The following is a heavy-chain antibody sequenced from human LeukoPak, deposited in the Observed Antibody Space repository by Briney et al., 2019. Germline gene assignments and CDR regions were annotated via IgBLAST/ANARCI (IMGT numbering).Heavy chain of an antibody. CDR1: GGSINTNGYY. V-gene: IGHV4-31*03. Sequence: SETLSLTCTVSGGSINTNGYYWSWIRQHPGKGLEWIANIYYSGSTDYNPSLKSRAIISVDTSKNQFSLKLSSVTAADTAVYYCARGIRDGYNSFWPFDFWGQGTLVTVSS. D-gene: IGHD5-24*01. CDR2: IYYSGST. J-gene: IGHJ4*02. CDR3: ARGIRDGYNSFWPFDF.